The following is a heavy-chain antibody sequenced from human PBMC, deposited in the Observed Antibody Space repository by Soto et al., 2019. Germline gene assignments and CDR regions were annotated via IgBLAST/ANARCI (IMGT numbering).Heavy chain of an antibody. CDR1: GGSISNSY. J-gene: IGHJ4*02. CDR3: AGTSMYSSSWYYFDN. V-gene: IGHV4-59*01. CDR2: VYYTGST. D-gene: IGHD6-13*01. Sequence: SSETLSLTCTVSGGSISNSYWSWIRQPPGKGLEWIGYVYYTGSTNYNPSLKSRVTISIDTSRNQFSLKLNSVTAADTAVYYCAGTSMYSSSWYYFDNWGQGTLVTVSS.